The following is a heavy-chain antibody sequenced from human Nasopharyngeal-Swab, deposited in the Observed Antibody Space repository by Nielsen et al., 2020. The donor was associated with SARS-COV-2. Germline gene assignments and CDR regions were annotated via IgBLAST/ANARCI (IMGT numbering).Heavy chain of an antibody. D-gene: IGHD5-12*01. CDR1: GFTFSSYS. Sequence: GESLKISCAASGFTFSSYSMNWVRQDPGKGLEWVSYISSSSSTIYYADSVKGRFTISRDNAKNSLSLQMNSLRDEDTAVYYCARGSLRHFDYWGQGTLVTVSS. V-gene: IGHV3-48*02. CDR3: ARGSLRHFDY. CDR2: ISSSSSTI. J-gene: IGHJ4*02.